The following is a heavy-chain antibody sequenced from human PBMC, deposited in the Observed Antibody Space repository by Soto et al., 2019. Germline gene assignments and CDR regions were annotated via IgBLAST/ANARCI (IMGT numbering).Heavy chain of an antibody. J-gene: IGHJ4*02. CDR2: ISGSGDST. CDR3: AKDVWLKSFPYDY. Sequence: GGSLRLSCAPSGFTFSSYAMSWVRQAPGKGLEWVSAISGSGDSTYYADSVKGRFTISRDNSKNTVYLQVNSLRAEDTAVYYCAKDVWLKSFPYDYWGQGTLVTVSS. CDR1: GFTFSSYA. D-gene: IGHD2-8*01. V-gene: IGHV3-23*01.